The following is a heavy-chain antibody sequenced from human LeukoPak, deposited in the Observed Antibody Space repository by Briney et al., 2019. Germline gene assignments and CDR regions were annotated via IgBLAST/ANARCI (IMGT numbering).Heavy chain of an antibody. Sequence: GGSLRLSCAASGFTFSSYAMSWVRQAPGKGLEWVSAISGSGGSTYYADSVTGRFTISRDNSKTTMYLQMNSLRAEDTAVYYCAKAPEYYDFWSGYYTSANFQHWGQGTLVTASS. CDR2: ISGSGGST. D-gene: IGHD3-3*01. CDR3: AKAPEYYDFWSGYYTSANFQH. V-gene: IGHV3-23*01. CDR1: GFTFSSYA. J-gene: IGHJ1*01.